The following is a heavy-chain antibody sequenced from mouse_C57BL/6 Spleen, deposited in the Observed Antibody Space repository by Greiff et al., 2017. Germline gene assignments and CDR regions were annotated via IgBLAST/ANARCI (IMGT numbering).Heavy chain of an antibody. Sequence: QVQLQQSGAELARPGASVKMSCKASGYTFTSYTMHWVQQRPGQGLEWIGYINPSSGSTKYNQKFKDKATLTADKSSSTAYMQLSSLTSEDSAVYYCARKDDYDGYWYFDVWGTGTTVTVSS. D-gene: IGHD2-4*01. CDR3: ARKDDYDGYWYFDV. V-gene: IGHV1-4*01. CDR1: GYTFTSYT. J-gene: IGHJ1*03. CDR2: INPSSGST.